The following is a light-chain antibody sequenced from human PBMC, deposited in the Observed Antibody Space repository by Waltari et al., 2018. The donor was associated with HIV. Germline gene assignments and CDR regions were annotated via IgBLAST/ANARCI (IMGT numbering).Light chain of an antibody. J-gene: IGLJ2*01. V-gene: IGLV1-40*01. CDR3: QSYDSSLSTAVV. Sequence: QSVLTQPPSVSGAPGQRVTISCTGSSSNIGAGFGVHWYQQLPGTAPNLLIYGDSNRPSGVPDRFSGSKSGTSASLAITGLQSEDEADYYCQSYDSSLSTAVVFGGGTKLTVL. CDR1: SSNIGAGFG. CDR2: GDS.